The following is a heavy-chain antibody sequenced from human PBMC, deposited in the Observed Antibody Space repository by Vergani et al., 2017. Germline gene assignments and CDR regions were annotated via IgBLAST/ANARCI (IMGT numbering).Heavy chain of an antibody. CDR3: ARDLIADYYGSGSYLWDYYGMDV. CDR2: INAGNGNT. CDR1: GYSFTSYW. V-gene: IGHV1-3*01. J-gene: IGHJ6*02. D-gene: IGHD3-10*01. Sequence: VQLVQSGAEVKKPGESLKISCKGSGYSFTSYWIGWVRQAPGQRLEWMGWINAGNGNTKYSQKFQGRVTITRDTSASTAYMELSSLRSEDTAVYYCARDLIADYYGSGSYLWDYYGMDVWGQGTTVTVSS.